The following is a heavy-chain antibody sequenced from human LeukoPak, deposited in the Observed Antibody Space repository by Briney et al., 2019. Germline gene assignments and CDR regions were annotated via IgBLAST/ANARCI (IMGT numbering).Heavy chain of an antibody. CDR2: INHSGST. J-gene: IGHJ4*02. V-gene: IGHV4-34*01. D-gene: IGHD1-14*01. CDR3: ARGNHDYYDH. Sequence: PSETLSLTCAVYGGSFSGYHWSWIRQPPGKGLEWIGEINHSGSTNYNPSLKSRVTISVDTSKNQFSLKVSSVTAADTAVYYCARGNHDYYDHWGQGTLVTVSS. CDR1: GGSFSGYH.